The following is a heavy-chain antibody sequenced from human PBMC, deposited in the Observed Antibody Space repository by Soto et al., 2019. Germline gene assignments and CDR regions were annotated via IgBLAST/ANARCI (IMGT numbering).Heavy chain of an antibody. D-gene: IGHD6-19*01. V-gene: IGHV3-23*01. J-gene: IGHJ4*02. CDR1: GFTFSSYA. CDR2: ISGSGGST. CDR3: AKDYQAGYSSGWSDY. Sequence: GGSLRLSCAASGFTFSSYAMSWVRQAPGKGLEWVSAISGSGGSTYYADSVKGRFTISRDNSKNTLYLQMNSLRDEDTAVYYCAKDYQAGYSSGWSDYWAQGTLATVSS.